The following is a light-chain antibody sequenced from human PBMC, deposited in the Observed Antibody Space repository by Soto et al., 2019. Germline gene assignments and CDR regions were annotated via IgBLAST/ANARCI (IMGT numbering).Light chain of an antibody. CDR3: QQYDIWPRT. CDR2: GPS. V-gene: IGKV3-15*01. J-gene: IGKJ2*01. Sequence: EIVMTQSPATLSVSPGERATLSCRASQSVSSSLAWYQQKPGQAPRLLIYGPSTRAAGIPARFSGSGSGTEFTLTISSLQSEDFAVYYCQQYDIWPRTFGQGTKLEIK. CDR1: QSVSSS.